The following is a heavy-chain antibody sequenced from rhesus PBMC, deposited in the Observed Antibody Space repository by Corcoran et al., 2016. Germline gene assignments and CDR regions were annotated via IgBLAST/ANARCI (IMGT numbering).Heavy chain of an antibody. CDR1: GFTFSDHY. V-gene: IGHV3-37*01. CDR3: ARGTYYFDY. J-gene: IGHJ4*01. CDR2: IMGISSST. Sequence: EVQLVESGGGLVQPGGSLRLSCAASGFTFSDHYMYLFRQAPGKGLEGVSSIMGISSSTYYPDSVKGRFTISRDNAKNTLYRQMNSPRAEDTAVYYCARGTYYFDYWGQGVLVTVSS.